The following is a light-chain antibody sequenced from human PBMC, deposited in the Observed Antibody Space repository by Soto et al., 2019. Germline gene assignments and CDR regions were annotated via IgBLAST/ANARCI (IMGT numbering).Light chain of an antibody. CDR1: SSDVPFCDY. V-gene: IGLV2-14*01. CDR2: EVY. CDR3: SSYAHGSTYV. Sequence: QSALTQPASASGSPGQSITISCTGTSSDVPFCDYVSWYQQKLPGTAPNLMVDEVYNRPSGVSIRFSGSKSGNMSALPIFGVQAEDEFDYCCSSYAHGSTYVFGTGTKVTVL. J-gene: IGLJ1*01.